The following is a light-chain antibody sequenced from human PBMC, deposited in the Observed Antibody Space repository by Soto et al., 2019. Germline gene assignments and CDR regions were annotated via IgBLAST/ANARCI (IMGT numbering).Light chain of an antibody. V-gene: IGLV2-14*01. J-gene: IGLJ1*01. CDR2: EVS. CDR3: SSFRSGTTL. Sequence: QSVLTQPASVSGSPGQSITISCTGTSRDIGGYNFVSWYHQHPGKAPKPMIYEVSNRPSGVSDRFSGSKSGNTASLTISGLQAEDEADYYCSSFRSGTTLFGTGTKVTVL. CDR1: SRDIGGYNF.